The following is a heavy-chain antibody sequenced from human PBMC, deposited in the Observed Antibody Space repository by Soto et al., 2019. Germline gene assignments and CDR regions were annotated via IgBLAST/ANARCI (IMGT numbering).Heavy chain of an antibody. CDR3: AKYYYGSSGAFDI. Sequence: PGGSLRLSCAASGFTFSSYAMSWVRQAPGKGLEWVSAISGSGGSTYYADSVKGRFTISRDNSKDTLYLQMNSLRAEDTAVYYCAKYYYGSSGAFDIWGQGTMVTVSS. V-gene: IGHV3-23*01. J-gene: IGHJ3*02. CDR2: ISGSGGST. CDR1: GFTFSSYA. D-gene: IGHD3-10*01.